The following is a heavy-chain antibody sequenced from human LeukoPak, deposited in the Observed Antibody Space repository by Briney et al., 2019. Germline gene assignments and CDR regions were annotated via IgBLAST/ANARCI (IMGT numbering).Heavy chain of an antibody. J-gene: IGHJ6*02. CDR1: GGSISSSSYY. D-gene: IGHD1-26*01. Sequence: KPSETLSLTCTVSGGSISSSSYYWGWIRQPPGKGLEWIGSIYYSGSTYYNPSLKSRVTISVDTSKNQFSLKLSSVTAADTAVYYCARDHLLKGATTYYYYGMDVWGQGTTVTVSS. CDR2: IYYSGST. CDR3: ARDHLLKGATTYYYYGMDV. V-gene: IGHV4-39*07.